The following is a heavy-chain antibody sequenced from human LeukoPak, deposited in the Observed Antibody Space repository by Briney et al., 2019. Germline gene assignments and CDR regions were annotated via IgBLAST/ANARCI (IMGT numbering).Heavy chain of an antibody. J-gene: IGHJ4*02. V-gene: IGHV3-73*01. D-gene: IGHD1-26*01. Sequence: GGSLRLSCAASGFTFSGSAMHWVRQASGKGLEWVGRIRSKANSYATAYAASVKGRFTISRDDSKNTAYLQMNSLKTEDTAVYYCTSRIVGATGYWGQGTLVTVSS. CDR2: IRSKANSYAT. CDR1: GFTFSGSA. CDR3: TSRIVGATGY.